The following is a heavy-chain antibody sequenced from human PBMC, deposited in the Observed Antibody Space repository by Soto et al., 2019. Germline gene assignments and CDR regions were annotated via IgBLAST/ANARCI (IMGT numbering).Heavy chain of an antibody. CDR3: ARDIGGGDFIPGWFDP. Sequence: PGGSLRLSCAASGFTFSSYSMNWVRQAPGKGLEWVSSISSSSSYIYYADSVKGRFTISRDNAKNSLYLQMNSLRAEDTAVYYCARDIGGGDFIPGWFDPWGQGTLVTVSS. CDR2: ISSSSSYI. V-gene: IGHV3-21*01. J-gene: IGHJ5*02. CDR1: GFTFSSYS. D-gene: IGHD2-21*01.